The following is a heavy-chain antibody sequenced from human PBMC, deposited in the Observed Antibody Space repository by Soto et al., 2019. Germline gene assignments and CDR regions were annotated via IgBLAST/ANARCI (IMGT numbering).Heavy chain of an antibody. CDR1: GGTFSSYA. CDR2: IIPIFGTA. D-gene: IGHD6-6*01. Sequence: ASVKVSCKASGGTFSSYAISWVRQAPGQGLEWMGGIIPIFGTANYAQKFQGRVTITADKSTSTAYMELSSLRSEDTAVYYCARESGSSSFLYGMDVWGQGTTVTVSS. CDR3: ARESGSSSFLYGMDV. J-gene: IGHJ6*02. V-gene: IGHV1-69*06.